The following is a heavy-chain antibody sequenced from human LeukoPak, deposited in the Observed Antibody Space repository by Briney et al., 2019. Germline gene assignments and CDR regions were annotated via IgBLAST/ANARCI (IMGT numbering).Heavy chain of an antibody. D-gene: IGHD5-12*01. CDR1: GYSFADYY. CDR2: INPSGGST. J-gene: IGHJ4*02. CDR3: ARDYGGYDETLTPLIY. Sequence: ASVKVSCKASGYSFADYYMHWVRQAPGQGLEWMGIINPSGGSTSYAQKFQGRVTMTRDMSTSTVYMELSSLRPEDTAVYYCARDYGGYDETLTPLIYWGQGTLVTVSS. V-gene: IGHV1-46*01.